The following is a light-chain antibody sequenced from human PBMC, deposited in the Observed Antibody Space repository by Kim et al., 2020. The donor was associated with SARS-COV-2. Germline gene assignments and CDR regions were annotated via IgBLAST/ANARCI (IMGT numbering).Light chain of an antibody. CDR2: GKN. Sequence: SSELTQDPAVSVALGQTVRITCQGDSLRSYYASWYQQKPGQAPVLVIYGKNNGPSGIPDRFSGSSSGNTASLTITGAQAEDEADYYCNSRDSSGNLYVFGTGTKVTVL. CDR3: NSRDSSGNLYV. J-gene: IGLJ1*01. V-gene: IGLV3-19*01. CDR1: SLRSYY.